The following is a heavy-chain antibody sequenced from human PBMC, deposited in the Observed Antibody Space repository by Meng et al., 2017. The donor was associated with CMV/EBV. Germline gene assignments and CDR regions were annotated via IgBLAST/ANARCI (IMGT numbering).Heavy chain of an antibody. D-gene: IGHD3-3*01. CDR1: GFTFSSYW. CDR2: IKQDGSEK. J-gene: IGHJ3*02. Sequence: GESLKISCAASGFTFSSYWMSWVRQAPGKGLEWVANIKQDGSEKYYVDSVKGRFTISRDNVKNSLYLQMNSLRAEDTAVYYCARVNSITIFGVVEESAFDIWGQGTMVTVSS. CDR3: ARVNSITIFGVVEESAFDI. V-gene: IGHV3-7*01.